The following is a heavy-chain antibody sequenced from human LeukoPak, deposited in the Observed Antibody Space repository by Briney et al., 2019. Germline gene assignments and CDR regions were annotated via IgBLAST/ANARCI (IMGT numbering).Heavy chain of an antibody. J-gene: IGHJ6*02. CDR1: GFTFSSYG. CDR3: AKDNDMFNVGYYYAMDV. V-gene: IGHV3-30*02. CDR2: IRYGETNK. Sequence: GGSLGLSCAASGFTFSSYGMHWVRQAPGKGLEWVAFIRYGETNKYYEDSVKGRFTVSRDISKNTLYLQMNSLRAEDTAVYYCAKDNDMFNVGYYYAMDVWGQGTTVTVSS. D-gene: IGHD3-9*01.